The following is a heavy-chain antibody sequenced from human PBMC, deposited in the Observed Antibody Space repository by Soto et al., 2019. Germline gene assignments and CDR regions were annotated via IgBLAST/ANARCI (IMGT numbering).Heavy chain of an antibody. CDR3: AVDYGGNSFDY. CDR2: IFTSEST. J-gene: IGHJ4*02. D-gene: IGHD4-17*01. V-gene: IGHV4-4*07. Sequence: QVQLQESGPGLVKPSETLSLTCTVSGVSLTNYYWSWIRQPAGKGLEWIGRIFTSESTNYNPSLRSRVTMSVDTSKNQFSLKLTSVTVADTAMYYCAVDYGGNSFDYWGQGTLVTVSS. CDR1: GVSLTNYY.